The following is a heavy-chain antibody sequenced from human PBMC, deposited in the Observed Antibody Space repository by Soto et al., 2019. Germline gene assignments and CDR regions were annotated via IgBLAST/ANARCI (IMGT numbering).Heavy chain of an antibody. CDR2: INPNSGGT. V-gene: IGHV1-2*02. J-gene: IGHJ6*02. CDR1: GYTFTGYY. CDR3: ARDLGGTTMVRGVKYYYGMDV. Sequence: QVQLVQSGAEVKKPGASVKVSCKASGYTFTGYYMHWVRQAPGQGLEWMGWINPNSGGTNYAQKFQGRVTRTRDTSISTAYMELSRLRSDDTAVYYCARDLGGTTMVRGVKYYYGMDVWGQGTTVTVSS. D-gene: IGHD3-10*01.